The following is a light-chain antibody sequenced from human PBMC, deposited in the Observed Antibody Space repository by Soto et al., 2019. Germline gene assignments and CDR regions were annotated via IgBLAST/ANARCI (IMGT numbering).Light chain of an antibody. Sequence: QSVLTQPASVSGSPGQSITISCTGTSSDVGAYKFVSWYQQNPGKAPKLIIHDVTKRPTGVPDRFSGSKSGNTASLTVSGLQAEDEADYYCSSYAGNSNYVFGSGTKVTVL. CDR2: DVT. CDR3: SSYAGNSNYV. V-gene: IGLV2-8*01. J-gene: IGLJ1*01. CDR1: SSDVGAYKF.